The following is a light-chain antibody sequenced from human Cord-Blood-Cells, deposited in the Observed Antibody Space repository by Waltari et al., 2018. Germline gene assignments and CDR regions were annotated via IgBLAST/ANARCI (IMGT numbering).Light chain of an antibody. J-gene: IGKJ4*01. CDR1: QSFSSN. CDR2: GTS. CDR3: QQYNSWPPLT. V-gene: IGKV3-15*01. Sequence: EIVMTQSPATLSVSPGERATLSCRASQSFSSNLAWYQQKPGQAPRLLIYGTSTRATGIPARFSGSVSGTEFTLTISSLQSEDCAVYYCQQYNSWPPLTFGGGTKVESK.